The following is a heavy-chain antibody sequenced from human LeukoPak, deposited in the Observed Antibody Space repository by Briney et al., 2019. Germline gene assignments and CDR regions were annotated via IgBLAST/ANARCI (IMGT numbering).Heavy chain of an antibody. J-gene: IGHJ3*02. CDR3: ATRLDGDYGAFDI. Sequence: PSETPSLTCTVSGGSISSYYWSWIRQPPGKGLEWIGYIYYSGSTNYNPSLKSRVTISVDTSKNQFSLKLSSVTAADTAVYYCATRLDGDYGAFDIWGQGTMVTVSS. CDR2: IYYSGST. V-gene: IGHV4-59*01. CDR1: GGSISSYY. D-gene: IGHD4-17*01.